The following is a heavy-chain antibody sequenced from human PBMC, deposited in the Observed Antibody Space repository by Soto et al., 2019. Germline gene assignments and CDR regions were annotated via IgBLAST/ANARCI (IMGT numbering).Heavy chain of an antibody. CDR3: ARESLLWFGEGPYYSYGMDV. V-gene: IGHV4-59*01. D-gene: IGHD3-10*01. CDR1: GGSISSYY. CDR2: IYYSGST. Sequence: QVQLQESGPGLVKPSETLSLTCTVSGGSISSYYWSWIRQPPGKGLEWIGYIYYSGSTNYNPSLMSRVTLSVDTSKHQFSLKLSSVTAADTAVYYCARESLLWFGEGPYYSYGMDVWGQGTTVTVSS. J-gene: IGHJ6*02.